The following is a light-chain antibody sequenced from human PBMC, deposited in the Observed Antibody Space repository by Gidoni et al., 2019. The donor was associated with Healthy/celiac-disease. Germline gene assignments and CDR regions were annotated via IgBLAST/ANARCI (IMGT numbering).Light chain of an antibody. CDR1: SSDVGGYNY. V-gene: IGLV2-14*01. Sequence: QSDLTQPASVSGSPGQSITISCTGTSSDVGGYNYVSWYQPHPGKAPKLMIYAVSNRPSGVSNRFSGSKSGNTASLTISGLQAEDEADYYCSSYTSSSTPVVFGGGTKLTVL. CDR2: AVS. J-gene: IGLJ2*01. CDR3: SSYTSSSTPVV.